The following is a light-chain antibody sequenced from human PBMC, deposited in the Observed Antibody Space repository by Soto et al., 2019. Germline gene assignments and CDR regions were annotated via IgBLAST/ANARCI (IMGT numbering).Light chain of an antibody. V-gene: IGKV1-8*01. CDR1: QGISSY. Sequence: AIRMTQSPSSFSASTGDRVTITCRASQGISSYLAWYQQKPGKDPKLLIYAASTLQSGVPSRYSGSGSGTDFTLTISCLQSEDFATYYCQQYYSYPPTLGQGTKLEIK. CDR2: AAS. CDR3: QQYYSYPPT. J-gene: IGKJ2*01.